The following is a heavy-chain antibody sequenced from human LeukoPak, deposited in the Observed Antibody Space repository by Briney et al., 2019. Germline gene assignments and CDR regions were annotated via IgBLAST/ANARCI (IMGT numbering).Heavy chain of an antibody. D-gene: IGHD4-17*01. CDR3: ARGGWTTVTTYFDY. CDR2: INHSGST. Sequence: SETLSLTCTVSGGSISSSSYYWSWIRQPPGTGLEWIGEINHSGSTNYNPSLKSRVTISVDTSKNQFSLKLSSVTAADTAVYYCARGGWTTVTTYFDYWGQGTLVTVSS. J-gene: IGHJ4*02. CDR1: GGSISSSSYY. V-gene: IGHV4-39*07.